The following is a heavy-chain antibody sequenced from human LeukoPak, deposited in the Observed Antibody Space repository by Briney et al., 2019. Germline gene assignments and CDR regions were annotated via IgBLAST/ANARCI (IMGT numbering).Heavy chain of an antibody. Sequence: PGGSLRLSCEGSVFTFSHYAMTWVRQAPGKGLDWVSSISSSGGATYYADSVKGRFTISRDDSKNTLYLQMNSLKAEDTAVYYCAKDSSPRAADELDYWGQGTLVTVSS. V-gene: IGHV3-23*01. CDR3: AKDSSPRAADELDY. J-gene: IGHJ4*02. CDR1: VFTFSHYA. CDR2: ISSSGGAT. D-gene: IGHD6-13*01.